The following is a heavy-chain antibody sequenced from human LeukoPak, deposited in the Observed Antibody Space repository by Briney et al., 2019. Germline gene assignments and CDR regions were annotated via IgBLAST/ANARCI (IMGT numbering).Heavy chain of an antibody. V-gene: IGHV1-2*02. CDR3: ARTDTSRIAVAGGEYNWFDP. CDR2: INPNSGGT. CDR1: GYTFTGYY. J-gene: IGHJ5*02. Sequence: ASVKVSCKASGYTFTGYYMHWVRQAPGQGLEWMGWINPNSGGTNYAQKFQGRVTMTRDTSISTAYMELSRLRSDDTAVYYCARTDTSRIAVAGGEYNWFDPWGQGTLVTVSS. D-gene: IGHD6-19*01.